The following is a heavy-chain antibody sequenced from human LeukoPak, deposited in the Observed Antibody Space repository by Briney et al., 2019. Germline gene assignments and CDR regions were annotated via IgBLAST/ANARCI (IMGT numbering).Heavy chain of an antibody. CDR2: INPNSGGT. CDR1: GYTFTGYY. D-gene: IGHD7-27*01. Sequence: ASVKVSCRASGYTFTGYYMHWVRQAPGQGLEWMGWINPNSGGTNYAQKFQGRVTMTRDTSISTAYMELSRLRSDDTAVYYCARDQRTGDSFDYWGQGTLVTVSS. V-gene: IGHV1-2*02. J-gene: IGHJ4*02. CDR3: ARDQRTGDSFDY.